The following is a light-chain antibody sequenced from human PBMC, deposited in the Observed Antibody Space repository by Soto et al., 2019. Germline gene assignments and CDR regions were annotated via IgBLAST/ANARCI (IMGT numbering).Light chain of an antibody. CDR3: SSYTTSSTLVL. J-gene: IGLJ2*01. Sequence: QSVLTQPASMSGSPGQSITISCTGTTSDVGTYNYVSWYQQYPGKAPKLMIYEVTNWPSGVSNRFSGSKSGNTASLTISGLQADDEADYYCSSYTTSSTLVLFGGGTKLTVL. CDR2: EVT. V-gene: IGLV2-14*03. CDR1: TSDVGTYNY.